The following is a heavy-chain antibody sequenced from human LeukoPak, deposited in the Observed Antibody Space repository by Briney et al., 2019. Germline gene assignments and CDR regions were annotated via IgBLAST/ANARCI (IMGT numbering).Heavy chain of an antibody. CDR1: GFTFSSYA. D-gene: IGHD6-19*01. CDR2: ITGTGGST. Sequence: GGSLTLSCAASGFTFSSYAMSWVRQAPGKGLEWVSAITGTGGSTYYVASVKGRFTVSRDNSRNTLYLQMSSLRAEDSAMYYCAKVRDTRDWYKDAFDVWGQGTRVTVSS. J-gene: IGHJ3*01. CDR3: AKVRDTRDWYKDAFDV. V-gene: IGHV3-23*01.